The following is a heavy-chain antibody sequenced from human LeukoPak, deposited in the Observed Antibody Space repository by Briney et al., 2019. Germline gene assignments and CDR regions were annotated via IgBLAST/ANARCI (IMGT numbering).Heavy chain of an antibody. CDR3: ARDPHGLHPRYSSSWIDY. V-gene: IGHV7-4-1*02. CDR2: INTNTGNP. Sequence: ASVKVSCKASGYTFTGYYMHWVRQAPGQGLEWVGWINTNTGNPTYAQGFTGRFVFSLGTSVSTAYLQISSLKAEDTAVYYCARDPHGLHPRYSSSWIDYWGQGTLVTVSS. D-gene: IGHD6-13*01. CDR1: GYTFTGYY. J-gene: IGHJ4*02.